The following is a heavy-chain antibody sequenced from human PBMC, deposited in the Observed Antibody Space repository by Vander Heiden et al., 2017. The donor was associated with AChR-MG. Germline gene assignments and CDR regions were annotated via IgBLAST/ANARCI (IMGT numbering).Heavy chain of an antibody. CDR2: ISWDGGST. D-gene: IGHD3-3*01. V-gene: IGHV3-43*01. CDR1: GFTFDDYT. Sequence: EVQLVESGGVVVQPGGSLRLSCAASGFTFDDYTMRWVRQAPGKGLEWVSLISWDGGSTYYADSVKGRFTISRDNSKNSLYLQMNSLRTEDTALYYCAKAFFGREWSMTNWGQGTLVTVSS. J-gene: IGHJ4*02. CDR3: AKAFFGREWSMTN.